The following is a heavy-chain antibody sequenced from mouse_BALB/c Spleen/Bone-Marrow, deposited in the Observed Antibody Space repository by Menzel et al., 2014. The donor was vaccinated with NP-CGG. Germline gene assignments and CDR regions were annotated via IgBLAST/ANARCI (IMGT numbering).Heavy chain of an antibody. V-gene: IGHV1-54*01. CDR2: FNPGSGGS. Sequence: VQLQQSGAELVRPGTSVKVSCKASGYAFTIYLIEWIKQRPGQGLEWIGVFNPGSGGSNYNEKFKGKATLTADKSSSTAYMQVSSLTSDDSAVYFCARLGRDYFDYWGQGTTLTVSS. CDR3: ARLGRDYFDY. CDR1: GYAFTIYL. J-gene: IGHJ2*01. D-gene: IGHD4-1*01.